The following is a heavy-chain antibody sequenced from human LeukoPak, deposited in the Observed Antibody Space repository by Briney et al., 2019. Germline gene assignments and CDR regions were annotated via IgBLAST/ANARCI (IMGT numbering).Heavy chain of an antibody. J-gene: IGHJ4*02. CDR2: IYYSGST. Sequence: SQTLSLTCTASGGSISSGDYYWSWIRQPPGKALEWIGYIYYSGSTYYNPSLKSRVTISADTSKNQFSLRLNSVTAADTAVYYCARDRPDQYVSGTPAAYFDYWGQGTLVTVSS. V-gene: IGHV4-30-4*01. CDR3: ARDRPDQYVSGTPAAYFDY. D-gene: IGHD1-26*01. CDR1: GGSISSGDYY.